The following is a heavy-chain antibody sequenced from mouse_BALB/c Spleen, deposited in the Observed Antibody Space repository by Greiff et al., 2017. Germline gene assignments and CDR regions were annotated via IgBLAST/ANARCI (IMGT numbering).Heavy chain of an antibody. CDR3: ARDSHWYFDV. J-gene: IGHJ1*01. V-gene: IGHV5-6-3*01. Sequence: EVQGVESGGGLVQPGGSLKLSCAASGFTFSSYGMSWVRQTPDKRLELVATINSNGGSTYYPDSVKGRFTISRDNAKNTLYLQMSSLKSEDTAMYYCARDSHWYFDVWGAGTTVTVSS. CDR2: INSNGGST. CDR1: GFTFSSYG.